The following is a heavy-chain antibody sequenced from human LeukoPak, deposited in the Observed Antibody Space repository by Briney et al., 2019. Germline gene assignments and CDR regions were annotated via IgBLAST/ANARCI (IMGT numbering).Heavy chain of an antibody. CDR3: AKDGKSGQLSFHYYYYYMDV. CDR2: ISYDGSNK. CDR1: GFTFSSYG. D-gene: IGHD5-18*01. Sequence: GGSLRLSFAASGFTFSSYGMHWVRQAPGKGLEWVAVISYDGSNKYYADSVKGRFTISRDNSKNTLYLQMNSLRAEDTAVYYCAKDGKSGQLSFHYYYYYMDVWGKGTTVTVSS. V-gene: IGHV3-30*18. J-gene: IGHJ6*03.